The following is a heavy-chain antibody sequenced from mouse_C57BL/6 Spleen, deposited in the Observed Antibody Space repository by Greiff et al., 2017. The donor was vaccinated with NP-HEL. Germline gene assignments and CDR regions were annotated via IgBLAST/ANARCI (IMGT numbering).Heavy chain of an antibody. Sequence: VQLQQSGAELAKPGASVKLSCKASGYTFTSYWMHWVKQRPGQGLEWIGYINPSSGYTKYNQKFKDKATLTVDKSSSTAYMQLSSLTSEDSAVYYCAILGYGLYYAMDYWGQGTSVTVSS. D-gene: IGHD1-1*01. CDR3: AILGYGLYYAMDY. V-gene: IGHV1-7*01. CDR2: INPSSGYT. J-gene: IGHJ4*01. CDR1: GYTFTSYW.